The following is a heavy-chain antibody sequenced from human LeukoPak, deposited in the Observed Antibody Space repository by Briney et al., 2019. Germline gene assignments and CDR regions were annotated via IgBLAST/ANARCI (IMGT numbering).Heavy chain of an antibody. CDR1: GGSFSGYY. Sequence: SETLSLTCAVYGGSFSGYYWSWIRQPPGKGLEWIGEINHRGSTNYNPSLKTRVTISVDTSKNQFSLKLSSVTAADTAVYYCARWKYPTLGRDGHNIFDYWGQGTLVTVSS. J-gene: IGHJ4*02. D-gene: IGHD5-24*01. CDR3: ARWKYPTLGRDGHNIFDY. CDR2: INHRGST. V-gene: IGHV4-34*01.